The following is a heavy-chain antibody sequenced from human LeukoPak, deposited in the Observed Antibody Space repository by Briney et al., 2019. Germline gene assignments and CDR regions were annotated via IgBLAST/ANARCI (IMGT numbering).Heavy chain of an antibody. Sequence: ASVRVSCKVSGSALSKISIDWVRQAPGKGLEWMGTVGHEDGTTIHTQKFQGRFNMTVDTATDTAHMEMSSLMSEDTAMYYCATGAIVFDFWGQGTLVTVSS. CDR1: GSALSKIS. CDR2: VGHEDGTT. CDR3: ATGAIVFDF. V-gene: IGHV1-24*01. J-gene: IGHJ4*02. D-gene: IGHD3-22*01.